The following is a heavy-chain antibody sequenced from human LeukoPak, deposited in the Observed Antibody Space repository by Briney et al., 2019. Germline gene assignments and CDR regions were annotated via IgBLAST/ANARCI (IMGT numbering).Heavy chain of an antibody. V-gene: IGHV4-61*02. Sequence: PSQTLSLTCTVSGGSISSGGYYWSWIRQPAGKGLEWIGRIYLSGNTNYRPSLENRVTISVDPAKNQFSLRLRFVTATDTAVYYRAREGTYGPAPGDWGQGILVTVSS. CDR2: IYLSGNT. D-gene: IGHD2-8*01. CDR1: GGSISSGGYY. J-gene: IGHJ4*02. CDR3: AREGTYGPAPGD.